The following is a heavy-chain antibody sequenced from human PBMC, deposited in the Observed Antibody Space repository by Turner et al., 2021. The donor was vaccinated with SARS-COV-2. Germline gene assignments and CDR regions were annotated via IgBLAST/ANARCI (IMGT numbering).Heavy chain of an antibody. CDR1: GGSIRSD. CDR2: IYSSGGS. CDR3: ARQFIRGGSYYWYFDL. V-gene: IGHV4-4*07. D-gene: IGHD1-26*01. Sequence: QVQLQESGPGLVKPSETLSLTCTDSGGSIRSDWSWIRQPAGRGPEWIGSIYSSGGSDYNPSLKSRVTMSVDTSKNQCSLKPTSVTAADTAVYYCARQFIRGGSYYWYFDLWGRGTLVTVSS. J-gene: IGHJ2*01.